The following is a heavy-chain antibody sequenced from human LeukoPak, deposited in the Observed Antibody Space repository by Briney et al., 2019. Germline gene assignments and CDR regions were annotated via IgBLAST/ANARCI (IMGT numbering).Heavy chain of an antibody. D-gene: IGHD3-10*01. CDR1: GGSISSGGYS. CDR3: ARALLWFGELSVWFDP. CDR2: IYHSGGT. V-gene: IGHV4-30-2*01. J-gene: IGHJ5*02. Sequence: PSETLSLTCAVSGGSISSGGYSWSWIRQPPGKGLEWIGYIYHSGGTYYNPSLKSRVTISVDRSKNQFSLKLSSVTAADTAVYYCARALLWFGELSVWFDPWGQGTLVTVSS.